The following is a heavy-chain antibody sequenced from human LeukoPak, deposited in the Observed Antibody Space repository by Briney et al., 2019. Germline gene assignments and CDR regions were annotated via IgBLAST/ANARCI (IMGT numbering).Heavy chain of an antibody. J-gene: IGHJ6*02. D-gene: IGHD3-9*01. CDR2: ISAYNGNT. CDR3: ARDGPLRYFDWLAYYYYYGMDV. Sequence: GASVKVSCKASGYTFTSYGISWVRQAPGQGLEWMGWISAYNGNTNYAQKLQGRVTMTTDTSTSTAYMELRSLGSDDTAVYYCARDGPLRYFDWLAYYYYYGMDVWGQGTTVTVSS. V-gene: IGHV1-18*01. CDR1: GYTFTSYG.